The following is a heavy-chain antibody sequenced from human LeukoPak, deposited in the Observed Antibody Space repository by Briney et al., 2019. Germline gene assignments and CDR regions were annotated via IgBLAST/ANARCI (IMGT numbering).Heavy chain of an antibody. CDR3: ARGGRDDAFDI. D-gene: IGHD5-24*01. V-gene: IGHV1-69*15. J-gene: IGHJ3*02. CDR1: GGTFSSYA. Sequence: VASVKVSCKASGGTFSSYAISWARQAPGQGLEWMGRIIPIFGTANYAQKFQGRVTITADESTSTAYMELSSLRSEDTAVYYCARGGRDDAFDIWGQGTMVTVSS. CDR2: IIPIFGTA.